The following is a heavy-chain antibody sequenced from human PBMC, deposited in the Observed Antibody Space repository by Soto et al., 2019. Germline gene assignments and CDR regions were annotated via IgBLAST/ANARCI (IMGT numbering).Heavy chain of an antibody. CDR1: GYTFTSYG. Sequence: ASVKVSCXASGYTFTSYGISWVRQAPGQGLEWMGWMNPDSGNTGYAQKFQGRVTMTRNISISTAYMELNSLRAEDTALYYCARESSLYYYDSSAYYPDAFDIWGQGTMVTVSS. CDR2: MNPDSGNT. D-gene: IGHD3-22*01. J-gene: IGHJ3*02. V-gene: IGHV1-8*02. CDR3: ARESSLYYYDSSAYYPDAFDI.